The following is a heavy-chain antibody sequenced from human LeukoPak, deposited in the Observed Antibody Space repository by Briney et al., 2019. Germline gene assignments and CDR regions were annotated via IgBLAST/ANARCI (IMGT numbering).Heavy chain of an antibody. CDR1: GFTFSSYD. V-gene: IGHV3-13*01. J-gene: IGHJ4*02. Sequence: GGSLRLSCAASGFTFSSYDMHWVRQATGKGLEWVSAIGTAGDTYYPGSVKGRFTISRENAKNSLYLQMNSLRARDTVVYYCARGSIVADFDYWGQGTLVTVSS. CDR2: IGTAGDT. D-gene: IGHD5-12*01. CDR3: ARGSIVADFDY.